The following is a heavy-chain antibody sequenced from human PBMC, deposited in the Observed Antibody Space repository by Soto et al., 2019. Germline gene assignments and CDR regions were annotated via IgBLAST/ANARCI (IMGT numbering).Heavy chain of an antibody. D-gene: IGHD3-10*01. CDR2: ISHTGIT. Sequence: MPVACSVAGCRISGYFWTGIRQPPGKGLEWIGYISHTGITNYNSSLKSRVTMSVDTSKNQFSLRVSSLTAADTAVYYCARKEYYLDYWGQGILVTVSS. V-gene: IGHV4-59*01. CDR3: ARKEYYLDY. J-gene: IGHJ4*02. CDR1: GCRISGYF.